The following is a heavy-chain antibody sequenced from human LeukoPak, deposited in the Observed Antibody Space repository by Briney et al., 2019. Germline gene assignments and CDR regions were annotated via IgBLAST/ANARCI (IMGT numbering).Heavy chain of an antibody. J-gene: IGHJ4*02. CDR3: ARALVTYDFGSDYQREGIDY. V-gene: IGHV1-8*03. D-gene: IGHD3-3*01. CDR1: GYTFTSYD. CDR2: MNPNSGNT. Sequence: SEKVSCKASGYTFTSYDINWVRQATGQGLEWMGWMNPNSGNTGYAQKFQGRVTITRNTSISTAYMELSSLRSEDTAVYYCARALVTYDFGSDYQREGIDYWGQGTLVTVSS.